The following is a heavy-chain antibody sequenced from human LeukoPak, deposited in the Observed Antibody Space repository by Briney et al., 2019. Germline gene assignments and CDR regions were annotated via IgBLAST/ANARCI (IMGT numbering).Heavy chain of an antibody. V-gene: IGHV4-30-2*01. D-gene: IGHD5-24*01. CDR2: IYHSGST. Sequence: PSQTLSLTCAVSGGSISSGGYPWSWIRQPPGKGLEWIGYIYHSGSTYYNPSLKSRVTISVDRSKNQFSLKLSSVTAADTAVYYCARAPYGFVGLDYWGQGTLVTVSS. J-gene: IGHJ4*02. CDR3: ARAPYGFVGLDY. CDR1: GGSISSGGYP.